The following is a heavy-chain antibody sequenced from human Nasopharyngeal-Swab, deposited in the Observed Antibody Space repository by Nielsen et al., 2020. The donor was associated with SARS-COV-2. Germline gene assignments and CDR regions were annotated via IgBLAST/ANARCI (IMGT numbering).Heavy chain of an antibody. D-gene: IGHD6-13*01. CDR1: GYNLATYW. CDR2: IYPGDSDT. CDR3: ARLPMRAASGRGAFDI. J-gene: IGHJ3*02. Sequence: GGSLRLSCKASGYNLATYWIGWVRQMPGEGLRWMGLIYPGDSDTRYSPSLQGQVTISADRSITTAYLQWSSLKASDTAMYYCARLPMRAASGRGAFDIWGQGTMVTVSS. V-gene: IGHV5-51*01.